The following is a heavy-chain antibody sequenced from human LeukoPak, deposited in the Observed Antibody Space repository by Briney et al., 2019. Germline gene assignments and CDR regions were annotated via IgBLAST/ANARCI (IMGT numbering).Heavy chain of an antibody. CDR2: ISAYNGNT. Sequence: ASVKVSCKASGYTFTSYGISWVRQAPGQGLEWMGWISAYNGNTNYPQKLQGRVTMTTDTSTSTAYMELRSLRSDDTAVYYCARDRRNVVVPAVAFDYWGQGTLVTVSS. V-gene: IGHV1-18*04. CDR1: GYTFTSYG. CDR3: ARDRRNVVVPAVAFDY. D-gene: IGHD2-2*01. J-gene: IGHJ4*02.